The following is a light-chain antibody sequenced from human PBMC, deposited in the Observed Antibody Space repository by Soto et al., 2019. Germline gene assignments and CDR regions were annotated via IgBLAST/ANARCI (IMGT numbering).Light chain of an antibody. V-gene: IGKV3-15*01. CDR1: QGIGDP. Sequence: LGQSPATLSVSAWEGATLTCRASQGIGDPLAWYQHKPGQTPRLLIYATSTRHTGVPARFSGSGSGTDFTLTLSSLQSEDFAVYYCQRYNNCPRTFGGGTQVDIK. CDR3: QRYNNCPRT. CDR2: ATS. J-gene: IGKJ4*01.